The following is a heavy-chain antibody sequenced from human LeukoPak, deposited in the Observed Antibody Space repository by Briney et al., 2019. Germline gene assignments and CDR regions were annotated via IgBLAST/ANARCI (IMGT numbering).Heavy chain of an antibody. CDR3: ARGQTIVVVPAATEYYFDY. D-gene: IGHD2-2*01. Sequence: ASVKVSCKASGYTFTSYAVHWVRQAPGQRLEWMGWINAGNGNTKYSQKFQGRVTITRDTSASTAYMELSSLRSEDTAVYYCARGQTIVVVPAATEYYFDYWGQGTLVTVSS. V-gene: IGHV1-3*01. J-gene: IGHJ4*02. CDR1: GYTFTSYA. CDR2: INAGNGNT.